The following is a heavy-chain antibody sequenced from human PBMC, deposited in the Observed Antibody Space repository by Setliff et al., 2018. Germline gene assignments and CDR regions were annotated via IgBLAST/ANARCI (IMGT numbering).Heavy chain of an antibody. CDR3: VKASSDLSMAYFDL. D-gene: IGHD3-16*02. Sequence: GGSLRLSCAASGFTFSSYGMHWVRQAPGKGLEWVAVIYHAGGNKYYADSVKGRFTISRDNSKNTLYLQMSSLGSEDTAVYYCVKASSDLSMAYFDLWGQGTLVTVSS. J-gene: IGHJ4*02. V-gene: IGHV3-33*03. CDR2: IYHAGGNK. CDR1: GFTFSSYG.